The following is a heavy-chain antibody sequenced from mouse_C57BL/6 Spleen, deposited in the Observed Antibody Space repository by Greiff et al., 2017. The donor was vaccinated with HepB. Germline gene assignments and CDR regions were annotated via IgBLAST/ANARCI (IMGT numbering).Heavy chain of an antibody. J-gene: IGHJ2*01. CDR1: GFTFSSYA. V-gene: IGHV5-4*01. CDR2: ISDGGSYT. CDR3: ARDLGRYFDY. D-gene: IGHD4-1*01. Sequence: EVHLVESGGGLVKPGGSLKLSCAASGFTFSSYAMSWVRQTPEKRLEWVATISDGGSYTYYPDNVKGRFTISRDNAKNNLYLQMSHLKSEDTAMYYCARDLGRYFDYWGQGTTLTVSS.